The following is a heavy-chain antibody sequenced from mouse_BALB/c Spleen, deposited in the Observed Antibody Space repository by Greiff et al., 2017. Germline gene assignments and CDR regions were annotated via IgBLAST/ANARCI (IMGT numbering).Heavy chain of an antibody. D-gene: IGHD2-4*01. J-gene: IGHJ3*01. CDR2: IWAGGST. CDR1: GFSLTSYG. CDR3: ARDIYYDYDGAY. V-gene: IGHV2-9*02. Sequence: QVQLKESGPGLVAPSQSLSITCTVSGFSLTSYGVHWVRQPPGKGLEWLGVIWAGGSTNYNSAHMSRLSISKDNSKSQVFLKMNSLQTDDTAMYYCARDIYYDYDGAYWGQGTLVTVSA.